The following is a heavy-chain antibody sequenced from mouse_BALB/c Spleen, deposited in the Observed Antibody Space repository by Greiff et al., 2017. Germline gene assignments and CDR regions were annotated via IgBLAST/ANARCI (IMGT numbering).Heavy chain of an antibody. V-gene: IGHV1S81*02. CDR1: GYTFTSYW. CDR3: ARYDSWFAY. Sequence: VQLQQSGAELVKPGASVKLSCKASGYTFTSYWMHWVKQRPGQGLEWIGEINPSNGRTNYNEKFKSKATLTVDKSSSTAYMQLSSLTSEDSAVYYCARYDSWFAYWGQGTLVTVSA. J-gene: IGHJ3*01. D-gene: IGHD2-13*01. CDR2: INPSNGRT.